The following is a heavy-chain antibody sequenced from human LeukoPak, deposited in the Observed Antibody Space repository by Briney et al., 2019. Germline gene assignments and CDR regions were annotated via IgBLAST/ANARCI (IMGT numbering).Heavy chain of an antibody. CDR1: EFTFSSYA. CDR3: AKLGYCSGGSCYRWLDP. CDR2: IGGRDGGT. V-gene: IGHV3-23*01. J-gene: IGHJ5*02. D-gene: IGHD2-15*01. Sequence: GGSLRLSCAGSEFTFSSYAMSWVRHAPGKGLEWVSTIGGRDGGTYYADSVKGRFTVSRDNSKDTLYLQVNSLRAEDTAVYYCAKLGYCSGGSCYRWLDPWGQGTLVTVSS.